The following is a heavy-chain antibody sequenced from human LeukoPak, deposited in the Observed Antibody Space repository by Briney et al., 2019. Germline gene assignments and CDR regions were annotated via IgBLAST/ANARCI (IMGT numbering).Heavy chain of an antibody. V-gene: IGHV4-61*02. CDR3: ATGMVRFKYYFDY. CDR1: GGSISSSSYY. J-gene: IGHJ4*02. D-gene: IGHD3-10*01. Sequence: SETLSLTCTVSGGSISSSSYYWSWIRQPAGKGLEWIGRIYTSGSTNYNPSLKSRVTMSVDTSKNQFSLKLSSVTAADTAVYYCATGMVRFKYYFDYWGQGTLVTVSS. CDR2: IYTSGST.